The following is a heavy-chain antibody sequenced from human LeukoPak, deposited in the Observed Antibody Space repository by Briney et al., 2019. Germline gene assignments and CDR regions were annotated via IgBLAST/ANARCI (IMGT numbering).Heavy chain of an antibody. V-gene: IGHV3-53*01. CDR3: AKDYREALWFGELLPIYYFDY. CDR1: GFTVSSNY. D-gene: IGHD3-10*01. CDR2: IYSGGST. Sequence: GGSLRLSCAASGFTVSSNYMSWVRQAPGKGLEWVSVIYSGGSTYYADSVKGRFTISRDNSKNTLYLQMNGLRAEDTAVYYCAKDYREALWFGELLPIYYFDYWGQGTLVTVSS. J-gene: IGHJ4*02.